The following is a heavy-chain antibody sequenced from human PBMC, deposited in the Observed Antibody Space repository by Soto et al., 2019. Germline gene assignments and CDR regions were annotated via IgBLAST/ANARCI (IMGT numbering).Heavy chain of an antibody. Sequence: SVKVSCKASGGTFSSYAISWVRQAPGQGLEWMGGIIPIFGTANYAQKFQGRVTITADKSTSTAYMELSSLRSEDTAVYYCARLHHEYYDFWSGYSHNWFDPWGQGTLVTVSS. CDR2: IIPIFGTA. J-gene: IGHJ5*02. V-gene: IGHV1-69*06. CDR1: GGTFSSYA. D-gene: IGHD3-3*01. CDR3: ARLHHEYYDFWSGYSHNWFDP.